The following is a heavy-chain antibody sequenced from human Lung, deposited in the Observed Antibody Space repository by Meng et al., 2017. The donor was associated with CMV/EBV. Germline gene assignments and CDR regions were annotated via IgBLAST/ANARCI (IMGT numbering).Heavy chain of an antibody. V-gene: IGHV3-20*04. CDR2: INWNSGST. CDR3: ARGRRAAATCYYYGMDV. Sequence: GGSXRLXCAASGFTFDDYGMSWVRQAPGKGLEWVSGINWNSGSTGFADSVKRRFTISRDNAKNFLYLQMNSLRAEDTALYYCARGRRAAATCYYYGMDVWXQGTXVTVSS. CDR1: GFTFDDYG. D-gene: IGHD6-13*01. J-gene: IGHJ6*02.